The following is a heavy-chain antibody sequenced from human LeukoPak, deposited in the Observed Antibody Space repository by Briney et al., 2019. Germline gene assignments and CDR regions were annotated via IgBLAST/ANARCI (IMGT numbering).Heavy chain of an antibody. CDR2: INYSGST. CDR3: ARVYVTVVRGSWFDP. CDR1: GGSLNGYS. J-gene: IGHJ5*02. V-gene: IGHV4-34*01. Sequence: PSETLSLTCAIYGGSLNGYSWTWIRQPPGKGLEWIGEINYSGSTNYNASLTRRVTISADTSQNQFSLRLNSVTAADTAVYYCARVYVTVVRGSWFDPWGQGTLVTVSS. D-gene: IGHD3-10*01.